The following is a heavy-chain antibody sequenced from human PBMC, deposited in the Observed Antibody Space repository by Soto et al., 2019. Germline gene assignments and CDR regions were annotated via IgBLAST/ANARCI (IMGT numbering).Heavy chain of an antibody. CDR3: ARDARGDEAPMDY. V-gene: IGHV1-2*04. J-gene: IGHJ4*02. D-gene: IGHD3-10*01. Sequence: ASVKVSYKASGYTFTGYYMHWVRQAPGQGLEWMGWINPNSGGTNYAQKFQGWVTMTRDTSISTAYMELSRLRSDDTAVYYCARDARGDEAPMDYSGQGTLVTVSS. CDR1: GYTFTGYY. CDR2: INPNSGGT.